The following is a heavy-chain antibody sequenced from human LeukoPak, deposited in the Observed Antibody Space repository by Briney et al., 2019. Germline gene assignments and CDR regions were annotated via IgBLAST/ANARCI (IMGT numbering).Heavy chain of an antibody. J-gene: IGHJ3*02. Sequence: KTSETLSLTCTVSGGSISSYYWSWIRQPPGKGLEWIGYIYYSGSTNYNPSLKSRVTISVDTSKNQFSLKLSSVTAADTAVYYCARVWYYGSGVKTAFDIWGQGTMVTVSS. V-gene: IGHV4-59*01. CDR2: IYYSGST. CDR3: ARVWYYGSGVKTAFDI. CDR1: GGSISSYY. D-gene: IGHD3-10*01.